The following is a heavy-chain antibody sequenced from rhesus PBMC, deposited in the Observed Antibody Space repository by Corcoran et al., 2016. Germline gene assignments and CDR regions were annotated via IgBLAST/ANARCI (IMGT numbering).Heavy chain of an antibody. CDR2: IYGSGSST. CDR1: GGSISSSY. D-gene: IGHD4-29*01. V-gene: IGHV4-169*02. J-gene: IGHJ4*01. CDR3: ARDRFYGSSYVAYFDY. Sequence: QLQLQESGPGLVKPSETLSVTCAVSGGSISSSYWSWIRQAPGKGLEWIGYIYGSGSSTHYNPPLKSRVTLSVDTSKNQLSLKLSSVTTADTAVYYCARDRFYGSSYVAYFDYWGQGVLVTVSS.